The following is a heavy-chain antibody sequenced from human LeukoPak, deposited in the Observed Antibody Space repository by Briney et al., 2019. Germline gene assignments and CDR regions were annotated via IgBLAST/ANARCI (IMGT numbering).Heavy chain of an antibody. Sequence: PGRSLRLSCAASGFTFSSYAMHWVRQAPGKGLEWVAVISYDGSNKYYADSVKGRFTISRDNSKNTLYLQMNSLRAEDTAVYYCARVRTTVTRGGFFDYWGQGTLVTASS. CDR3: ARVRTTVTRGGFFDY. CDR1: GFTFSSYA. D-gene: IGHD4-17*01. CDR2: ISYDGSNK. J-gene: IGHJ4*02. V-gene: IGHV3-30-3*01.